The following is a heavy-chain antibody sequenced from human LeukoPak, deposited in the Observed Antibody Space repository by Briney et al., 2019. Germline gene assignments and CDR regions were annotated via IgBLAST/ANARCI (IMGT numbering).Heavy chain of an antibody. CDR1: GFLLSTSGMC. CDR3: ARIVVTAKGNYFDY. D-gene: IGHD4-11*01. Sequence: SGPALVKPTQTLTLTCTFSGFLLSTSGMCVSWIRQPPGKALEWLARIDWDDDKYYRTSLKTRLTISKDTSKNQVVLTMTNMDPVDTATYYCARIVVTAKGNYFDYWGQGILVTVSS. CDR2: IDWDDDK. J-gene: IGHJ4*02. V-gene: IGHV2-70*11.